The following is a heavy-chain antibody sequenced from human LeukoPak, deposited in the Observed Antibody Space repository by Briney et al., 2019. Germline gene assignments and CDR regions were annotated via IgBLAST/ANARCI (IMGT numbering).Heavy chain of an antibody. V-gene: IGHV4-39*01. CDR2: IYYSGRT. CDR3: ARHNKAFDI. CDR1: GGSISSSSYY. D-gene: IGHD2/OR15-2a*01. J-gene: IGHJ3*02. Sequence: PSETLSLTCSVSGGSISSSSYYWGWIRQPPGKGLEWIGSIYYSGRTYYNPSLKSRVTISVDTSKSQFSLKLSSVTAAGTAVYYCARHNKAFDIWGQGTMVTVSS.